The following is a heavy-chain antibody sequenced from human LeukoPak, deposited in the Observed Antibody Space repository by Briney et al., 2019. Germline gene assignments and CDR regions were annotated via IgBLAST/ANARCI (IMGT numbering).Heavy chain of an antibody. Sequence: SETLSLTCTVSGGSISSYYWSWIRQPPGKGLEWIGYIYTSGSTNYNPSLKSRVTISVDTSKNQFSLKLSSVTAADTAVYYCARHYDYGDYVDAFDIWGQGTMVTVSS. CDR1: GGSISSYY. CDR2: IYTSGST. J-gene: IGHJ3*02. D-gene: IGHD4-17*01. V-gene: IGHV4-4*09. CDR3: ARHYDYGDYVDAFDI.